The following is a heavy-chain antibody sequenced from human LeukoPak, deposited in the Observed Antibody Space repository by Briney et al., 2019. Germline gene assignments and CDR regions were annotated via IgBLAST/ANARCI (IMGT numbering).Heavy chain of an antibody. CDR2: IYSSGST. CDR1: GDSISSYY. J-gene: IGHJ3*02. V-gene: IGHV4-4*07. Sequence: SETLSLTCTVSGDSISSYYWSWLRQPAGKGLEYLGRIYSSGSTSYNPSLKSRDTMSLDTSKNQFYLNLSSVTAADTAVYYCARDFYFDSRNAFDIWGQGTMVTVSS. D-gene: IGHD3-22*01. CDR3: ARDFYFDSRNAFDI.